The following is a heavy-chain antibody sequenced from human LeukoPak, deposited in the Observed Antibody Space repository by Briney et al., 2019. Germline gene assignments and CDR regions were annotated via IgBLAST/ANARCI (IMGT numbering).Heavy chain of an antibody. CDR2: IIPIFGTA. Sequence: GASVKVSCKASGGTFSSYAISWVRQAPGQGLEWMGGIIPIFGTANYAQKFQGRVTITADGSTSTAYMELSSLRSEDTAVYYCAREEEVVAATGDAFDIWGQGTMVTVSS. CDR1: GGTFSSYA. J-gene: IGHJ3*02. V-gene: IGHV1-69*13. CDR3: AREEEVVAATGDAFDI. D-gene: IGHD2-15*01.